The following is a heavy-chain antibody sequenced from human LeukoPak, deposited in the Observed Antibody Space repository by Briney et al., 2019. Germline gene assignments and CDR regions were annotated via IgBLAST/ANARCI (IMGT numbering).Heavy chain of an antibody. CDR1: GFTFRSYA. V-gene: IGHV3-23*01. J-gene: IGHJ4*02. CDR3: GKTTVGYSSGQKPAWPVDY. D-gene: IGHD5-18*01. CDR2: ITGSGGIT. Sequence: GGSLRLSCEASGFTFRSYAMSWVRQTPGKGLEWVSVITGSGGITNDADSVKGRFTISRDNSRNTVYLQINSLRAEDTAVYYCGKTTVGYSSGQKPAWPVDYWGQGTLVTVSS.